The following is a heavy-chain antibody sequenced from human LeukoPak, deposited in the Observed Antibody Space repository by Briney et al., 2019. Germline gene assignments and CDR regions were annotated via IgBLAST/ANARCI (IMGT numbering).Heavy chain of an antibody. Sequence: GSLRLSCGASGFTFSSYAMHWVRQAPGKGLEWVAVISYDGSNKYYADSVKGRFTISRDNSKNTLYLQMNSLRAEDTAVYYCAKNGGKYYYYGMDVWGQGTTVTVSS. J-gene: IGHJ6*02. CDR1: GFTFSSYA. V-gene: IGHV3-30-3*02. CDR2: ISYDGSNK. D-gene: IGHD3-16*01. CDR3: AKNGGKYYYYGMDV.